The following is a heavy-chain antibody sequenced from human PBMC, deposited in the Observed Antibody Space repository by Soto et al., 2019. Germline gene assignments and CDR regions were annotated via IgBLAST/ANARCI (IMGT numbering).Heavy chain of an antibody. D-gene: IGHD1-20*01. V-gene: IGHV4-39*07. J-gene: IGHJ6*02. CDR1: GSSINSSGYY. CDR3: ARGGFREKHNWNYYYYYGMDV. Sequence: PSETLSLTCTVSGSSINSSGYYLGWIRQPPGKGLEWIGEINHSGSTNYNPSLKSRVTISVDTSKNQFSLTLSSVTAADTAVYYCARGGFREKHNWNYYYYYGMDVWGQGTTVTVSS. CDR2: INHSGST.